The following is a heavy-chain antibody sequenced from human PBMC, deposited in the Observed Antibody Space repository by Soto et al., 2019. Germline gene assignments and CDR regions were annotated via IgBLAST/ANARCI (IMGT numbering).Heavy chain of an antibody. CDR1: GFMFSTYA. CDR2: IRGSGGST. D-gene: IGHD3-10*01. CDR3: ANETLLWFGDLLRGGYFDF. J-gene: IGHJ4*02. Sequence: EVHLLESGGGLVQPGGSLRLSCEASGFMFSTYAMSWVRQAPGKGLEWVATIRGSGGSTNYADSVKGRFTISRDNSKNTQYLQMNSLRAEDTAVYYCANETLLWFGDLLRGGYFDFGGQGTLVTVSS. V-gene: IGHV3-23*01.